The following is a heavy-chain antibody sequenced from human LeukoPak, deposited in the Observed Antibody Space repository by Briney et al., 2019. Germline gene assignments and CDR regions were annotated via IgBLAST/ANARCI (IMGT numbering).Heavy chain of an antibody. J-gene: IGHJ4*02. CDR2: INHRGST. CDR3: ARGGYYDFWSGYYHFDY. Sequence: PSETLSLTCAVYGGSFSGYYWSWIRHPPGKGLEWIGEINHRGSTNYNPSLKSRVTISVDTSKNQFSLKLSSVTAADTAVYYCARGGYYDFWSGYYHFDYWGQGTLVTVSS. CDR1: GGSFSGYY. D-gene: IGHD3-3*01. V-gene: IGHV4-34*01.